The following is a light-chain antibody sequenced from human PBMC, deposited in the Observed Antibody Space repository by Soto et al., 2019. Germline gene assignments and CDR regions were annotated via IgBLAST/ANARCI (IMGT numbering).Light chain of an antibody. CDR1: SSDVGGYNY. CDR3: SSYTSTSTYV. V-gene: IGLV2-14*01. CDR2: HVS. Sequence: QSVLTQPASVSGSPGQSITISYTETSSDVGGYNYVSWYQQYPGKAPKLMIYHVSNRPSGVSNRFSGSKSGNSASLTIPGLQAEDEADYYCSSYTSTSTYVFGTGTKVTVL. J-gene: IGLJ1*01.